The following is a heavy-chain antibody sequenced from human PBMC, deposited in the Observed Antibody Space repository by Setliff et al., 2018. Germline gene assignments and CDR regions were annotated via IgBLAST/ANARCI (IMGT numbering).Heavy chain of an antibody. CDR2: INQDGSEK. Sequence: GGSLRLSCAASEFTFSSYEMNWVRQAPGKGLEWVANINQDGSEKYYVDSVKGRFTISRDNSKNTLYLQMNSLRPEDTAVYYCARDGRYYDRDYWGQGTLVTVSS. CDR1: EFTFSSYE. V-gene: IGHV3-7*01. CDR3: ARDGRYYDRDY. J-gene: IGHJ4*02. D-gene: IGHD3-22*01.